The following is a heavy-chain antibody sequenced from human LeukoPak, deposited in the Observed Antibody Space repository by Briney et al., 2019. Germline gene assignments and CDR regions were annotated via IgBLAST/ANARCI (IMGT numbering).Heavy chain of an antibody. D-gene: IGHD2-21*02. CDR1: GFTFSSYA. V-gene: IGHV3-23*01. Sequence: GGSLRLSCAASGFTFSSYAMSWVRQAPGKRLEWVSAISGSGGSTYYADSVKGRFTISRDNSKNTLYLQMNSLRAEDTAVYYCAKDRPIAYCGGDCYPLFDYWGQGTLVTVSS. J-gene: IGHJ4*02. CDR2: ISGSGGST. CDR3: AKDRPIAYCGGDCYPLFDY.